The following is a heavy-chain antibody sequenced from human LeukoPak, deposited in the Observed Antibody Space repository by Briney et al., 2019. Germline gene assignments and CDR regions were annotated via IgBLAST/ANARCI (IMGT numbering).Heavy chain of an antibody. J-gene: IGHJ4*02. CDR3: ARERAYGSGSLLHY. D-gene: IGHD3-10*01. V-gene: IGHV1-18*01. CDR2: ISAYNGNT. CDR1: GYTFTSYG. Sequence: ASVKVSCKASGYTFTSYGISWVRQAPGQGLEWMGWISAYNGNTNYAQKLQGRVTITTDTSTNTAYMELRSLRSDDTAVYYCARERAYGSGSLLHYWGQGTLVTVSS.